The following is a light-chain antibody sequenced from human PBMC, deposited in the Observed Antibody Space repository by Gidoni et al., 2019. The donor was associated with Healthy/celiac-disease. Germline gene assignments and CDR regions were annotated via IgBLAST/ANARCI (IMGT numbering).Light chain of an antibody. V-gene: IGKV1-39*01. CDR3: QQSYSTPPWT. J-gene: IGKJ1*01. CDR1: QRISSY. CDR2: AAS. Sequence: DIQMTQSPSSLSASVGDRVTITCLASQRISSYLNWYQQKPGKAPKLLIYAASSLQSGVPSRFSGSGSGTDFTLTISSLQPEDFATYYCQQSYSTPPWTFGQGTKVEIK.